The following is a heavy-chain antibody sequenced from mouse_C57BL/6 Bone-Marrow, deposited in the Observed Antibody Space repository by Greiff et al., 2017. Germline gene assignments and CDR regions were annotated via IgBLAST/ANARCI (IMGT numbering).Heavy chain of an antibody. Sequence: QVQLQQPGAELVRPGTSVKLSCKASGYTFTSYWMHWVKQRPGQGLEWIGVIDPSDSYTNYNQKFKGKATLTVDTSSSTAYMQLSSLTSEDSAVYYCAREVYCDGFAYWGQGTLVTVSA. CDR3: AREVYCDGFAY. V-gene: IGHV1-59*01. CDR1: GYTFTSYW. D-gene: IGHD1-1*01. J-gene: IGHJ3*01. CDR2: IDPSDSYT.